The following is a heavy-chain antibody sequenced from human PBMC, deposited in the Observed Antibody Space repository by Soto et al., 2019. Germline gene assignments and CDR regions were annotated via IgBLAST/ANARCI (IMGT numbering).Heavy chain of an antibody. CDR3: ARGRDDFWSYYYYMDV. V-gene: IGHV4-34*01. CDR2: INHSGST. D-gene: IGHD3-3*01. Sequence: QVQLQQWGAGLLKPSETLSLTCAVYGGSFSGYYWSWIRQPPGKGLEWIGEINHSGSTNYNPSLKSRVTTSVDTSKNQFSLKLSCLTAADTAVYYCARGRDDFWSYYYYMDVWGKGTTVTVSS. J-gene: IGHJ6*03. CDR1: GGSFSGYY.